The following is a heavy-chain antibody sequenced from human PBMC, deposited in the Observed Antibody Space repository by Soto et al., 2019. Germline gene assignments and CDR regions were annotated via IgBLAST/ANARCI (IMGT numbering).Heavy chain of an antibody. CDR1: GFSVSNNY. CDR2: IHAGGST. V-gene: IGHV3-53*02. J-gene: IGHJ5*02. Sequence: EVQLVETGGGLIQPGGSLRLSCAASGFSVSNNYMSWVRQAPGKGLEWVSIIHAGGSTYYADYVKGRFTISRDNSKNTVYLQMNGLRDEDTAMYYCASLAVAEGFDPWGQGTLVTVSS. D-gene: IGHD6-19*01. CDR3: ASLAVAEGFDP.